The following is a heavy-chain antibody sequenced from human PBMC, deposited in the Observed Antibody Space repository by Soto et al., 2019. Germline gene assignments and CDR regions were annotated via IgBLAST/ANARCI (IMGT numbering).Heavy chain of an antibody. CDR3: ARHSFPSARRLGELLP. CDR1: GGSISSSSYY. V-gene: IGHV4-39*01. Sequence: QLQLQESGPGLVKPSETLSLTCTVSGGSISSSSYYWGWIRQPPGKGLEWIGSIYYSGSTYYNPSLKSRVTISVDTSKNQFSLKLRSVTAADTAVYYCARHSFPSARRLGELLPWGQGTLVTVSS. D-gene: IGHD3-16*01. CDR2: IYYSGST. J-gene: IGHJ5*02.